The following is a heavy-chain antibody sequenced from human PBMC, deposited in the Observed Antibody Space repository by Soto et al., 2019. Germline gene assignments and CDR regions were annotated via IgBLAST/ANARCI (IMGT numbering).Heavy chain of an antibody. CDR3: AKKAYYYDSSGYPDY. Sequence: PGGSLRLSCATSGFTFSGYSMHWFRQAPGKGLEWVAVTSSDGGTKFYADSVKGRFTVSRDNSKNTLYLQMNSLRAEDTAVYYCAKKAYYYDSSGYPDYWGQGTLVTVSS. CDR1: GFTFSGYS. J-gene: IGHJ4*02. D-gene: IGHD3-22*01. CDR2: TSSDGGTK. V-gene: IGHV3-30-3*02.